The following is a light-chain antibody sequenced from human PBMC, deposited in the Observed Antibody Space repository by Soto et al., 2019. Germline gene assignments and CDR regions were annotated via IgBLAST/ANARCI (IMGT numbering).Light chain of an antibody. CDR3: QQSDSTPLT. CDR1: QSISSY. V-gene: IGKV1-39*01. CDR2: AAS. J-gene: IGKJ5*01. Sequence: DIQMTQSPSSLSASVGDRVTITCRASQSISSYLNWYQQKPGKAPKLLIYAASSLQSGVPSRFSRSGSWTDFTLTISSLQPEDFATYYCQQSDSTPLTFGQGTRLEIK.